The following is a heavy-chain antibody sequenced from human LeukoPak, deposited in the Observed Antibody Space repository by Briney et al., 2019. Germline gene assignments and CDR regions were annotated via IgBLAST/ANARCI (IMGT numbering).Heavy chain of an antibody. V-gene: IGHV1-46*01. D-gene: IGHD4-23*01. Sequence: ASVNVSCKSSGNTFSSYFIHWVRQAPGHGLEWMGIINPSGGTTSYAQKFQGRVTMTRDTSTSTVYMELSSLRSEDTAVYYCGRVTLYAFDIWGQGTMVTVSS. CDR3: GRVTLYAFDI. CDR2: INPSGGTT. CDR1: GNTFSSYF. J-gene: IGHJ3*02.